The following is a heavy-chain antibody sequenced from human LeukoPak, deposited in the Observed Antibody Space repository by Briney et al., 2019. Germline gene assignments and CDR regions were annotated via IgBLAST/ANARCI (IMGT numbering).Heavy chain of an antibody. Sequence: GGSLRLSCAASGFIFSSYAMSWVREAPEKGPEWVATISGCGGGTYYADSVRGRFTISRDDFENTLYLQMNSLRAEDSAVYDCAKEGAVAGSDWFDPWGQGTLVTVSS. CDR2: ISGCGGGT. V-gene: IGHV3-23*01. CDR3: AKEGAVAGSDWFDP. CDR1: GFIFSSYA. J-gene: IGHJ5*02. D-gene: IGHD6-19*01.